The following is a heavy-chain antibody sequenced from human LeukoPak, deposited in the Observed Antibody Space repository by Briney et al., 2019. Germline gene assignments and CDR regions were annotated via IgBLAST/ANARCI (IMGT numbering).Heavy chain of an antibody. CDR2: IYYSGST. V-gene: IGHV4-31*03. CDR3: ARDRDIAVAGTRYYYYGMDV. D-gene: IGHD6-19*01. Sequence: PSETLSLTCTVSGGSISSGGYYWIWIRQHPGKGLEWIVYIYYSGSTYYNPSLKSRVTISVDTSKNQFSLKLSSVTAADTAVYYCARDRDIAVAGTRYYYYGMDVWGKGTTVTVSS. CDR1: GGSISSGGYY. J-gene: IGHJ6*04.